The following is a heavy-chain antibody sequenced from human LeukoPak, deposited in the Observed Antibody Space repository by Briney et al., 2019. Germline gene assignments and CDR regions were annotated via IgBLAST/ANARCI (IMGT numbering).Heavy chain of an antibody. CDR1: GYTLSELS. D-gene: IGHD3-10*01. Sequence: ASVEVSCKVSGYTLSELSMHWVRQAPGKGLEWMGGFDPEDGEIIYAQKFQGRVTMTRNTSISTAYMELSSLRSEDTAVYYCATRAMVRYAFDIWGQGTMVTVSS. CDR3: ATRAMVRYAFDI. V-gene: IGHV1-24*01. J-gene: IGHJ3*02. CDR2: FDPEDGEI.